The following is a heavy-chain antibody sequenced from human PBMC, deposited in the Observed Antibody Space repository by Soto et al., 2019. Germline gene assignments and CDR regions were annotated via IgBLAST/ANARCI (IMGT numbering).Heavy chain of an antibody. J-gene: IGHJ4*01. Sequence: ETLSLTCAVSDYSISRGYYWGWIRQPPGKGLEWIGSIFHNGNAYYTPSLKRRVTISVDTSKNQFSLTLTSVTAADTAVYYCARDYSDTNGYYYFDYWGHGTLVTVSS. CDR2: IFHNGNA. V-gene: IGHV4-38-2*02. D-gene: IGHD3-22*01. CDR3: ARDYSDTNGYYYFDY. CDR1: DYSISRGYY.